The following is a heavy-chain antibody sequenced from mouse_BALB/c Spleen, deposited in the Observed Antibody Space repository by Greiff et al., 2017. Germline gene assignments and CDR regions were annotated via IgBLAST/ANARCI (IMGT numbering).Heavy chain of an antibody. Sequence: EVKLVESGGGLVKPGGSLKLSCAASGFTFSSYAMSWVRQTPEKRLEWVASISSGGSTYYPDSVKGRFTISRDNARNILYLQMSSLRSEDTAMYYCARGLGYDYDGYYYAMDYWGQGTSVTVSS. CDR1: GFTFSSYA. J-gene: IGHJ4*01. V-gene: IGHV5-6-5*01. CDR3: ARGLGYDYDGYYYAMDY. D-gene: IGHD2-4*01. CDR2: ISSGGST.